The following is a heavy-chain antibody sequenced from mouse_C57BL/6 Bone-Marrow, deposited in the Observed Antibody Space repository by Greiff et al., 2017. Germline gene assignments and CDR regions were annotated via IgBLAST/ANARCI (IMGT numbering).Heavy chain of an antibody. CDR3: ATGTTAY. Sequence: VQLKESGPGLVKPSQSLSLTCSVTGYSITSGYYWNWIRQFPGNKLEWMGYISYDGSNNYNPSLKNRISITRDTSKNQFFLKLNSVTTEDTATYYCATGTTAYWGQGTLVTVSA. CDR2: ISYDGSN. J-gene: IGHJ3*01. CDR1: GYSITSGYY. D-gene: IGHD4-1*01. V-gene: IGHV3-6*01.